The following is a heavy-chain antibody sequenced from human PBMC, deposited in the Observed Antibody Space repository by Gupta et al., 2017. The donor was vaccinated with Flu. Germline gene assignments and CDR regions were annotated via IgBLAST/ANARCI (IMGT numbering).Heavy chain of an antibody. V-gene: IGHV3-23*04. CDR1: GFTFSNYG. CDR3: AKHTATVGGYFDS. D-gene: IGHD5-18*01. Sequence: EAQLVESGGGLGQPGGSLRLSCAASGFTFSNYGMTWVRQAPGKGLECVAGMSNSGDNIYYTDSVKGRFTISRDNSKNTLYLQMDSLRAEDTAVYYCAKHTATVGGYFDSWGQGTLVTVSS. J-gene: IGHJ4*01. CDR2: MSNSGDNI.